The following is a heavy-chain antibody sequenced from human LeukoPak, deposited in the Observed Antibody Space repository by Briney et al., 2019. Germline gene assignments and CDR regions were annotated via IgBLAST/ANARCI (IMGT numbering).Heavy chain of an antibody. CDR2: IRYDGSNI. J-gene: IGHJ5*02. Sequence: PGGSLRLSCAASGFTFSSYGMHWVRQAPGKGLEGVAFIRYDGSNIYYADSVRGRFTISRDNSKSTLYLQMNSLRPEDTAVYYCAKTTAMTVNWFDPWGQGTQVTVSS. D-gene: IGHD5-18*01. CDR1: GFTFSSYG. CDR3: AKTTAMTVNWFDP. V-gene: IGHV3-30*02.